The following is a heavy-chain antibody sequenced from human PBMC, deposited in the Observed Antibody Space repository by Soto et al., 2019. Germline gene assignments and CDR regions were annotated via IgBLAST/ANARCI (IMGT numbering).Heavy chain of an antibody. CDR3: TRRCSGGSCSDAFDI. Sequence: GESLKISCQGSGYTFTDYWIGWVRQLPGKGLEWMGIIYPGDSDTRYSPSFQGQVTISADKSISTAYLQWSSLKASDTAMYYCTRRCSGGSCSDAFDIWGQGTMVTVSS. D-gene: IGHD2-15*01. CDR2: IYPGDSDT. CDR1: GYTFTDYW. J-gene: IGHJ3*02. V-gene: IGHV5-51*01.